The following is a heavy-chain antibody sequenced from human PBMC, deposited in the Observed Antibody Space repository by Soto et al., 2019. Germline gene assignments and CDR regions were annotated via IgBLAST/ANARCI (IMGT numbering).Heavy chain of an antibody. Sequence: SETLPLTCAVYGGSFSGYYWSWIRQPPGKGLEWIGEINHSGSTNYNPSLKSRVTISVDTSKNQFSLKLSSVTAADTAVYYCARGMADWGQGTLVTVS. V-gene: IGHV4-34*01. CDR1: GGSFSGYY. CDR2: INHSGST. CDR3: ARGMAD. J-gene: IGHJ4*02. D-gene: IGHD3-10*01.